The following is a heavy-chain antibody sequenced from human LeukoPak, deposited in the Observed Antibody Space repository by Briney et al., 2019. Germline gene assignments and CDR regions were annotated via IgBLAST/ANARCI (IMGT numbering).Heavy chain of an antibody. Sequence: GGSLRLSCAASGFTFSDYSMSWIRQAPGKGLEWVSYISTSSSTIYYAGSVKGRFTISRDNAKNSLYLQMNSLRAEDTAVYYCARGHSGYDHYYYYGMDVWGQGTTVTVSS. J-gene: IGHJ6*02. V-gene: IGHV3-48*01. CDR1: GFTFSDYS. CDR2: ISTSSSTI. D-gene: IGHD5-12*01. CDR3: ARGHSGYDHYYYYGMDV.